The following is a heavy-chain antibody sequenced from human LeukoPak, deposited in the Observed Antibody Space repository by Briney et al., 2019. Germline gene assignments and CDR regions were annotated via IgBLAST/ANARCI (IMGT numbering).Heavy chain of an antibody. Sequence: PGGSLRLSCAASGFTFSSYGMHWVRQAPGKGLEWVAVISYDGSNKYYADSVKGRFTISRDNSKNTLYLQMNSLRAEDTAVYYCARVLRGYNYEYYFDYWGQGTLVTVSS. J-gene: IGHJ4*02. CDR1: GFTFSSYG. V-gene: IGHV3-30*03. CDR3: ARVLRGYNYEYYFDY. D-gene: IGHD5-24*01. CDR2: ISYDGSNK.